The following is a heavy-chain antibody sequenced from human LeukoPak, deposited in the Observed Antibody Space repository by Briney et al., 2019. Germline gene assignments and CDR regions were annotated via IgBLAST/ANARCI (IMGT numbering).Heavy chain of an antibody. CDR1: GYTFTSYD. CDR3: TKAPHPYSTNYYGFDP. Sequence: ASVKVSCKASGYTFTSYDINWVRQATGQGLEWMGWMNPNSGNTGYAQKFQGRVTMTRNTSISTAYMELNSLRSEDTAVYYCTKAPHPYSTNYYGFDPWGQGTLVTVSS. D-gene: IGHD6-13*01. J-gene: IGHJ5*02. CDR2: MNPNSGNT. V-gene: IGHV1-8*01.